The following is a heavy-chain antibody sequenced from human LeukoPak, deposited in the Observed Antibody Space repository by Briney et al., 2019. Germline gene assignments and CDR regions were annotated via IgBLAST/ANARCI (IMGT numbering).Heavy chain of an antibody. J-gene: IGHJ6*03. CDR1: GGSISSYY. V-gene: IGHV4-34*01. CDR3: ARHSITMVRGVMSYYYYYYMDV. D-gene: IGHD3-10*01. CDR2: INHSGST. Sequence: LVKPSETLSLTCTVSGGSISSYYWSWIRQPPGKGLEWIGEINHSGSTNYNPSLKSRVTISVDTSKNQFSLKLSSVTAADTAVYYCARHSITMVRGVMSYYYYYYMDVWGKGTTVTISS.